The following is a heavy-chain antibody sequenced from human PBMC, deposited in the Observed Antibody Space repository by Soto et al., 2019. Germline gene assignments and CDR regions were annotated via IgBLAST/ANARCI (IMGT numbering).Heavy chain of an antibody. D-gene: IGHD5-12*01. CDR1: GFTFSNYG. CDR2: ISDDGSNK. J-gene: IGHJ4*02. Sequence: VQLVESGGGVVQPGKSLRLSCAASGFTFSNYGLHWVRQAPGKGLEWVAVISDDGSNKYYSDSVKGRFTISRDNSKNTLYLQMNSLRAEDTAVYYCAKDSRGYRGYPAYWGQGTLVTVSS. CDR3: AKDSRGYRGYPAY. V-gene: IGHV3-30*18.